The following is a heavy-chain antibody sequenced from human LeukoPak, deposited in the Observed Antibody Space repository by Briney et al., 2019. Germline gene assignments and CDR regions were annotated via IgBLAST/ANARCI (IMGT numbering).Heavy chain of an antibody. J-gene: IGHJ3*02. Sequence: GGSLRLSCAASGFTLSDYYMSWIRQSPGKGLEWVSYISSSGSTIYYADSVKGRFTISRDNAKNSLYLQMNSLRAEDTAVYYCAKDLVSEDDAFDIWGQGTMVTVSS. CDR2: ISSSGSTI. CDR3: AKDLVSEDDAFDI. CDR1: GFTLSDYY. D-gene: IGHD5/OR15-5a*01. V-gene: IGHV3-11*04.